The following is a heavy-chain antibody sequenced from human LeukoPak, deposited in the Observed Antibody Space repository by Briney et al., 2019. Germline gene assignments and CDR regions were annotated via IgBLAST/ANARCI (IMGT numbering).Heavy chain of an antibody. V-gene: IGHV7-4-1*02. D-gene: IGHD5-18*01. CDR3: ARDPHLLRLQGSPFDY. CDR2: INTNTGNP. Sequence: ASVKVSCKASGYTFTSYAMNWVRQAPGQGLEWMGWINTNTGNPTYAQGFTGRFVLSLDTSVSAAYLQISSLKAEDTAVYYCARDPHLLRLQGSPFDYWGQGTLVTVSS. J-gene: IGHJ4*02. CDR1: GYTFTSYA.